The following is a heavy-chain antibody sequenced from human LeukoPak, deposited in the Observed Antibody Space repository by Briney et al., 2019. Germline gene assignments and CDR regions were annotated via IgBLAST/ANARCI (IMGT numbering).Heavy chain of an antibody. CDR1: GFTFNNHW. J-gene: IGHJ4*02. Sequence: PGGSLRLSCAASGFTFNNHWMHWVRQAPGKGLVWVSHINRDGSSTSYADSVKGRFTISRDNAKNTVYLQMNSLRAEDTAVYYCANHVDTAMVAPFGYWGQGTLVTVSS. D-gene: IGHD5-18*01. V-gene: IGHV3-74*01. CDR2: INRDGSST. CDR3: ANHVDTAMVAPFGY.